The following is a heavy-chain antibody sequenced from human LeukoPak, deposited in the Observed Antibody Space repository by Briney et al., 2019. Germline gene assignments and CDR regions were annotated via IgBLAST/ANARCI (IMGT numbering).Heavy chain of an antibody. Sequence: SETLSLTCTVSGDSISSYYWNWIRQPAGKRLEWIGRIYASGSTNYNPSLKSRTTMSGDTSKNQFSLKVTSVTAADTAVYYCARAPTTRYSYGTYPDAFDIWGQGTMVTVSS. CDR2: IYASGST. CDR1: GDSISSYY. CDR3: ARAPTTRYSYGTYPDAFDI. J-gene: IGHJ3*02. V-gene: IGHV4-4*07. D-gene: IGHD5-18*01.